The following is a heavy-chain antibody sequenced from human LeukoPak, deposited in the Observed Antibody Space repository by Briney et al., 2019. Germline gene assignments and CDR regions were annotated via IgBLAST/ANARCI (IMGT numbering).Heavy chain of an antibody. Sequence: SGKSLRLSCAASGFTFSNYAMHWVRQAPGKELEWVAVISYDGSNKYYADSVKGRFTISRDNSKNTLYLQMNSLGAEDTAVYYCARGHWGLDYWGQGTLVTVSS. CDR2: ISYDGSNK. CDR1: GFTFSNYA. J-gene: IGHJ4*02. CDR3: ARGHWGLDY. D-gene: IGHD7-27*01. V-gene: IGHV3-30*04.